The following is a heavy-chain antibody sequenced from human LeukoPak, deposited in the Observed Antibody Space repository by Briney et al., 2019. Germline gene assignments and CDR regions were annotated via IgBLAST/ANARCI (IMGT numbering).Heavy chain of an antibody. CDR3: AREAYGSYYFDY. V-gene: IGHV3-74*01. J-gene: IGHJ4*02. CDR1: GFTFSSYW. Sequence: GGSLRLSCAASGFTFSSYWMHWVRQAPGKGLVWVSRINTDGSSTSYADSVKGRFTISRDNAKSTLFLQMNSLRAEDTAVYYCAREAYGSYYFDYWGQGTLVTVSS. CDR2: INTDGSST. D-gene: IGHD6-6*01.